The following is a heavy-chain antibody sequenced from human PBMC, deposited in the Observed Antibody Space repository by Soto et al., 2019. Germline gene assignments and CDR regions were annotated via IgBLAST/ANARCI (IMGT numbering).Heavy chain of an antibody. Sequence: VGSVKVSCKASGYTFTSYGISWVQQAPGQGLEWMGWISAYNGNTNYAQKLQGRVTMTTDTSTSTAYMELRSLRSDDTAVYYCARDWGGGSCCWYFDLWGRGTLVTVSS. D-gene: IGHD2-15*01. CDR3: ARDWGGGSCCWYFDL. CDR1: GYTFTSYG. CDR2: ISAYNGNT. V-gene: IGHV1-18*01. J-gene: IGHJ2*01.